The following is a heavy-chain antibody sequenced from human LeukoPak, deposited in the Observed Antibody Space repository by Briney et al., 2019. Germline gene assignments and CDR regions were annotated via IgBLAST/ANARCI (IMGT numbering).Heavy chain of an antibody. CDR2: IIPIFGTA. J-gene: IGHJ6*03. Sequence: SVKVSFKASGGTFSSYAISWLRQAPGQGLEWMGGIIPIFGTANYAQKFQGRVTITTVESKSTAYMELSSLSSDDTAVYYCARGSQDSPRFDYMDVWGNGTTVTVSS. CDR3: ARGSQDSPRFDYMDV. D-gene: IGHD3-10*01. V-gene: IGHV1-69*05. CDR1: GGTFSSYA.